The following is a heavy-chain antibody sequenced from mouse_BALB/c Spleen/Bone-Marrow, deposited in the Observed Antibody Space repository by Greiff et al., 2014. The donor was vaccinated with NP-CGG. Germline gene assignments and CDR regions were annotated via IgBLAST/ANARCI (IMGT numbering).Heavy chain of an antibody. CDR3: TRHGGYYPYYYAMDY. Sequence: VQLKESGGGLVKPGGSLKLSCAASGFAFSSYDMSWVRQTPEKRLAWVAYISHGGGTTYYSDTVKGRFTISRDNAKNTLYLQMSSLKSEDTAIYYCTRHGGYYPYYYAMDYWGQGTSVTVSS. V-gene: IGHV5-12-1*01. CDR2: ISHGGGTT. D-gene: IGHD2-3*01. CDR1: GFAFSSYD. J-gene: IGHJ4*01.